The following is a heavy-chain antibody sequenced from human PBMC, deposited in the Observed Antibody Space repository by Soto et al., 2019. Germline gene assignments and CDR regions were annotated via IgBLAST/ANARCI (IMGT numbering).Heavy chain of an antibody. CDR2: ISSTTNYI. CDR1: GFTFTRYS. J-gene: IGHJ4*02. D-gene: IGHD3-22*01. CDR3: ARHSSGGNYFDY. Sequence: GGSLRLSCAASGFTFTRYSMNWVRQAPGKGLEWVSSISSTTNYIYYGDSMKGRFTISRDNAKNSLYLEMNSLRAEDTAVYYCARHSSGGNYFDYWGQGTLVTVSS. V-gene: IGHV3-21*06.